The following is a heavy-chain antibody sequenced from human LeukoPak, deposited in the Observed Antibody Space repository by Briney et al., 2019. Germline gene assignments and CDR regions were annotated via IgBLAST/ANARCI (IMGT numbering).Heavy chain of an antibody. CDR3: AKDKGYSSGWYLLDP. CDR2: MSPNSGNT. D-gene: IGHD6-19*01. J-gene: IGHJ5*02. CDR1: GYTFNGYD. V-gene: IGHV1-8*01. Sequence: GASVRVSCKASGYTFNGYDINWVRQAPGQGPEWLGWMSPNSGNTGYAQKFQDRVTMTRDNPISTAYMELSSLTSEDTAVYYCAKDKGYSSGWYLLDPWGQGTLVTVSS.